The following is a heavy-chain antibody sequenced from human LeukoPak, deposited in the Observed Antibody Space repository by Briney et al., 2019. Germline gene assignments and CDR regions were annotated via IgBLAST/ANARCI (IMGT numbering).Heavy chain of an antibody. CDR3: AKDSGSYYYFDY. V-gene: IGHV3-23*01. CDR2: ISGSGGST. Sequence: GASLRLSCAASGFTFSGYAMSWVRQAPGKGLEWVSAISGSGGSTYYADSVKGRFTISRDNSKNTLYLQMNSLRAEDTAVYYCAKDSGSYYYFDYWGQGTLVTVSS. J-gene: IGHJ4*02. CDR1: GFTFSGYA. D-gene: IGHD1-26*01.